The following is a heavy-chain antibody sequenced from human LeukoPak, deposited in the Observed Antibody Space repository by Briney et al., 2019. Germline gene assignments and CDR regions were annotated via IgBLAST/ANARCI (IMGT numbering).Heavy chain of an antibody. Sequence: SETLSLTCTVSGGSIRSYYWSWIRQPPGKGLEWIGYIYTSGSTNCNPSLKSRVTISVDTSKNQFSLKLSSVTAADTAVYYCARTNIVVVPAAIWSWFDPWGQGTLVTVSS. CDR1: GGSIRSYY. CDR2: IYTSGST. CDR3: ARTNIVVVPAAIWSWFDP. D-gene: IGHD2-2*02. V-gene: IGHV4-4*09. J-gene: IGHJ5*02.